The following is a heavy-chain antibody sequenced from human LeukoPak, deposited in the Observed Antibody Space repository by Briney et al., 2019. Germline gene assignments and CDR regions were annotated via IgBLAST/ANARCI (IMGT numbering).Heavy chain of an antibody. V-gene: IGHV3-21*01. J-gene: IGHJ6*03. CDR2: ISSSSSLI. Sequence: TGGSLRLSCAASGFTFSYYSMNWVRQAPGRGLEWVSCISSSSSLIFYSDSVRGRFTISRDNAKNLLYLHMNSLRVEDTAVYYCAKVDRGDYSSNPVPYYNYYMNVWGKGTTVTVSS. CDR3: AKVDRGDYSSNPVPYYNYYMNV. D-gene: IGHD6-13*01. CDR1: GFTFSYYS.